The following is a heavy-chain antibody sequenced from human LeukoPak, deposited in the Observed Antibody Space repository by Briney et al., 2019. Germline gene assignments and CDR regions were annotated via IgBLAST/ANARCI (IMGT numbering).Heavy chain of an antibody. CDR2: ISYDGSNK. CDR1: GFTVSSYA. CDR3: ARATYGDYPFDY. D-gene: IGHD4-17*01. J-gene: IGHJ4*02. Sequence: GGSLRLSCAASGFTVSSYAMHWVRQAPGKGLEWVAVISYDGSNKYYADSVKGRFTISRDNSKNTLYLQMNSLRAEDTAVYYCARATYGDYPFDYWGQGTLVTVPS. V-gene: IGHV3-30-3*01.